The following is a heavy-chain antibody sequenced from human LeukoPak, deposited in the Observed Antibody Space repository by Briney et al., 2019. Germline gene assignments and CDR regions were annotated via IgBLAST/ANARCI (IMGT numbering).Heavy chain of an antibody. J-gene: IGHJ4*02. D-gene: IGHD2-2*01. CDR1: GGSFSGYY. V-gene: IGHV4-34*01. CDR2: INHSGST. Sequence: SETLSLTCAVYGGSFSGYYWSWIRQPPGKGLDWIGEINHSGSTNYNPSLKSRVTISVDTSKNQFSLKLSSVTAAEKAVYYCARFAKLGYCSSTSCHSFDYWGQGALVTVSS. CDR3: ARFAKLGYCSSTSCHSFDY.